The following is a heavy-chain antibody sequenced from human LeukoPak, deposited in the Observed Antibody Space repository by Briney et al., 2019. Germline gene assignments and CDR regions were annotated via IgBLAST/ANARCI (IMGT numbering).Heavy chain of an antibody. V-gene: IGHV4-34*01. D-gene: IGHD5-18*01. CDR1: GGSFSGYY. CDR3: AMTPYVDTAMVLDY. J-gene: IGHJ4*02. Sequence: PSETLSLTCAVYGGSFSGYYWSWIRQPPGKGLEWIGEINHSGSTNYNPSLKSRVTISVDTSKNQFSLKLSSATAADTAVYYCAMTPYVDTAMVLDYWGQGTLVTVSS. CDR2: INHSGST.